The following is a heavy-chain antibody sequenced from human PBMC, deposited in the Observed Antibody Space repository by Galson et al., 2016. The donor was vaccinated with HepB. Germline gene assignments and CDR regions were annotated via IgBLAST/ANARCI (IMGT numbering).Heavy chain of an antibody. CDR1: GFTFSHHW. J-gene: IGHJ4*02. D-gene: IGHD4-17*01. Sequence: SLRLSCAASGFTFSHHWMHWVRQVPGKGLVWVSRINVDGSTTNFADSVKGRFTISIDNARNTLFLQMHSLRADDTAVYYCARFPRTTVTSFSYFDFWGPGTLVSVSS. V-gene: IGHV3-74*01. CDR3: ARFPRTTVTSFSYFDF. CDR2: INVDGSTT.